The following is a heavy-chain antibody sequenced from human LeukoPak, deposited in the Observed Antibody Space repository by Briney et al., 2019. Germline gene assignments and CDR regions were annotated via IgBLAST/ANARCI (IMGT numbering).Heavy chain of an antibody. CDR2: ISAYNGKT. V-gene: IGHV1-18*01. D-gene: IGHD3-22*01. CDR1: GYTFSSYG. Sequence: ASVKVSCKASGYTFSSYGISWVRQAPGQGLEWMAWISAYNGKTNYARKFRCRVTMTTDTSTSTAYMELRSLRSDDTAIYYCARDRNPYYDGSGYGYCWGQGTLVTVSS. CDR3: ARDRNPYYDGSGYGYC. J-gene: IGHJ4*02.